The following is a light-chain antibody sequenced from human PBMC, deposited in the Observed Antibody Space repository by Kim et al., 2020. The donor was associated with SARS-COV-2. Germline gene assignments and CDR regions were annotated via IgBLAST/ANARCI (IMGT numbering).Light chain of an antibody. V-gene: IGKV3-11*01. J-gene: IGKJ5*01. Sequence: EIVLTQSPATLSLSPGERATLSCRASQTINTYLAWYQQRPGQAPRLLMYDTSSRATGVPARFSGSGSGTDFTLTINNLEPEDFAVYYCQNNGYRPPISFVPRTRLGIK. CDR2: DTS. CDR1: QTINTY. CDR3: QNNGYRPPIS.